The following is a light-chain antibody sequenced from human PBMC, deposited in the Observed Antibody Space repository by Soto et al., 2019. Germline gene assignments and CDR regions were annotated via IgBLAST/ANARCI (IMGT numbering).Light chain of an antibody. Sequence: DIQMAQSPSTLSASVVDRVSITSRAGQSISSWLAWYHQKPGKAPKLLIYDACSLEGEVRSGFGGHASVAKFNPTISSLEPDDFAPYYCQKYHSYWTFGQGSKGHIK. CDR3: QKYHSYWT. CDR1: QSISSW. J-gene: IGKJ1*01. V-gene: IGKV1-5*01. CDR2: DAC.